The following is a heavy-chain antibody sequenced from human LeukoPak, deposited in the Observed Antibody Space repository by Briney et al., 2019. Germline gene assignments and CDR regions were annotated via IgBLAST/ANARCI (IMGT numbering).Heavy chain of an antibody. CDR3: ARGSITIFGVVISFDY. CDR2: ISAYNGNT. V-gene: IGHV1-18*01. CDR1: GYTFTSYG. Sequence: ASVKVSCKASGYTFTSYGISWVRQAPGQGLEWMGWISAYNGNTNYAQKLQGRVTMTTDTSTSTAYMELRSLRSDDTAVYYCARGSITIFGVVISFDYWGQGTLVTVSS. J-gene: IGHJ4*02. D-gene: IGHD3-3*01.